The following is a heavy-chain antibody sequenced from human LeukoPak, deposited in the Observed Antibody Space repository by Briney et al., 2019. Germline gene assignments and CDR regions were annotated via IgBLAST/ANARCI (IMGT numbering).Heavy chain of an antibody. CDR3: ARQPDYGDQIFDH. CDR1: GGSGGSISGFY. CDR2: FFNRGNT. D-gene: IGHD4-17*01. Sequence: AETLSLTCTVSGGSGGSISGFYWTWIRQAPGKGLEWIGYFFNRGNTNNNPSLKSRVTISLDTSQKQFSLKLTSVAAADTAVYYCARQPDYGDQIFDHWGQGTLVTVSS. V-gene: IGHV4-59*08. J-gene: IGHJ4*02.